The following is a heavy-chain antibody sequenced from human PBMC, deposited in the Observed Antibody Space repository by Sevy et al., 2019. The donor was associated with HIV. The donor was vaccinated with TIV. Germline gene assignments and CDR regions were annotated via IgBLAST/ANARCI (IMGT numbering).Heavy chain of an antibody. CDR3: AKDGYSSGLLHYFDD. Sequence: GGSLRLSCAASGFKFDNYAMAWVRQAPGQGLVWVSAISVSGRLSYADSVKGRFTISRDSSKKMIYLHLNSLRADDTATYYCAKDGYSSGLLHYFDDWGQGTLVTVSS. V-gene: IGHV3-23*01. CDR1: GFKFDNYA. D-gene: IGHD6-19*01. CDR2: ISVSGRL. J-gene: IGHJ4*02.